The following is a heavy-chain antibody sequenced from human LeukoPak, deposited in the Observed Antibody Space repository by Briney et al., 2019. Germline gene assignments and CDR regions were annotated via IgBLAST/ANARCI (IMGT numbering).Heavy chain of an antibody. CDR3: ARDSSNYCSSVSCLAYFQH. D-gene: IGHD2-2*01. CDR2: IRYDGSNK. J-gene: IGHJ1*01. CDR1: GFTFSSYG. Sequence: GGSLRLSCAASGFTFSSYGMHWVRQAPGKGLEWVAFIRYDGSNKYYADSVKGRFTISRDNSKNTLYLQMNNLRAEDTAVYYCARDSSNYCSSVSCLAYFQHWGQGTLVTVSS. V-gene: IGHV3-30*02.